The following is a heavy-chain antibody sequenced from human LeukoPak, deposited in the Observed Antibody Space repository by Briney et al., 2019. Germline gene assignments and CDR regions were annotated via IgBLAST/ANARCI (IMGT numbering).Heavy chain of an antibody. CDR1: GFTVSSNY. CDR3: ASEGYYYDSSGPENYYYHGMDV. J-gene: IGHJ6*02. D-gene: IGHD3-22*01. CDR2: IYSGGST. V-gene: IGHV3-66*01. Sequence: GGSLRLSCAASGFTVSSNYMSWVRQAPGKGLEWVSVIYSGGSTYYADSVKGRFTISRDNSKNTLYLQMNSLRAEDTAVYYCASEGYYYDSSGPENYYYHGMDVWGQGTTVTVSS.